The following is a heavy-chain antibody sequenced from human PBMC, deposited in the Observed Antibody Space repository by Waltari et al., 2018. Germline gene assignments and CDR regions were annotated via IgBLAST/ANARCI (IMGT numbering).Heavy chain of an antibody. Sequence: QVQLQQWGAGLLKPSETLSLTCAVYGGSFSGYYWSWLRQPPGKGLEWIGEINHSGSTNYNPSLKSRVTISVDTSKNQFSLKLSSVTAADTAVYYCARAPGYSSSWYPYYFDYWGQGTLVTVSS. CDR3: ARAPGYSSSWYPYYFDY. CDR2: INHSGST. J-gene: IGHJ4*02. D-gene: IGHD6-13*01. CDR1: GGSFSGYY. V-gene: IGHV4-34*01.